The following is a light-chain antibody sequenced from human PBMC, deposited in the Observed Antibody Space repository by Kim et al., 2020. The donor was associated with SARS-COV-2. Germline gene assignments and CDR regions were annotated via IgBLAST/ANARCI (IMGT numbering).Light chain of an antibody. J-gene: IGKJ2*01. Sequence: SASIGDRVTIGRQARQGINNYLNWYQQKPGKAPKLLISHASNLESGVPSRFSGDGYGTDFTFTISSLQPEDIATYFCQQYDDLPYSFGPGTKLEI. CDR2: HAS. CDR3: QQYDDLPYS. CDR1: QGINNY. V-gene: IGKV1-33*01.